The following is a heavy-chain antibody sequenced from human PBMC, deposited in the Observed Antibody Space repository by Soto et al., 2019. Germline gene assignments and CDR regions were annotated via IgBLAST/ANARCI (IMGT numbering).Heavy chain of an antibody. V-gene: IGHV1-18*01. J-gene: IGHJ3*01. CDR3: ARAFFYQGSESRGYSFDAFEF. CDR2: ISAHTGSS. CDR1: GYTFTSSG. Sequence: QVQLVQSGAEVKKPGASVKVSCKASGYTFTSSGMSWVRQAPGQGLEWMGWISAHTGSSEYAQRFQGRVTMLTDRFTSTAYMELRRLRSDDSAVYYCARAFFYQGSESRGYSFDAFEFWGPGTLVTVSS. D-gene: IGHD3-22*01.